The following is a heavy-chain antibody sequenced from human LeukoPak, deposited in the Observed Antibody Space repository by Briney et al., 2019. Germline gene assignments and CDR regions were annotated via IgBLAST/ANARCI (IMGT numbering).Heavy chain of an antibody. CDR2: IYYSGST. J-gene: IGHJ5*02. CDR1: SGSINTYY. D-gene: IGHD3-9*01. CDR3: ARSYYDILTGYINWFDP. Sequence: SETLSLTCTVSSGSINTYYWSWIRQPPGKGLEWIGYIYYSGSTNYNPSLESRVTISVDTSKNQFSLKLSSVTAADTAVYYCARSYYDILTGYINWFDPWGQGTLVTVSS. V-gene: IGHV4-59*12.